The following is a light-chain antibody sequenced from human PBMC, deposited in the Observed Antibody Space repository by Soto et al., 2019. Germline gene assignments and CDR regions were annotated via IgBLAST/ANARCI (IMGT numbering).Light chain of an antibody. CDR2: EVT. V-gene: IGLV2-8*01. Sequence: QSALTQPASVSGSPGQSITISCTGTSSDVGGYNYVSWYQQHPGKAPKLMIYEVTKRPSGVPDRFSGSKSGNTASLTVSGLQADDEADYFCSSYAGSNFYVFGTGTKVTVL. CDR3: SSYAGSNFYV. CDR1: SSDVGGYNY. J-gene: IGLJ1*01.